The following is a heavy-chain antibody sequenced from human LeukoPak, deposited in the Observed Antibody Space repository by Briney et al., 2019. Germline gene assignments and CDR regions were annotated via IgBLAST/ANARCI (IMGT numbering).Heavy chain of an antibody. D-gene: IGHD1-26*01. Sequence: SVKVSCKASGGTFSIYAISWVRQAPGQGLEWMERIIPILDITNYAQKFQGRVTIIADKSTSTAYMEVSSLRSEDTAVYYCARGPYSGTFYFDYWGQGTLVTVSS. V-gene: IGHV1-69*04. CDR3: ARGPYSGTFYFDY. CDR1: GGTFSIYA. J-gene: IGHJ4*02. CDR2: IIPILDIT.